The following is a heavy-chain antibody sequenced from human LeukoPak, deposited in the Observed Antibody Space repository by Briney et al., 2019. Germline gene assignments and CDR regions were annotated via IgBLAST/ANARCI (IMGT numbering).Heavy chain of an antibody. CDR3: ATYYYDSSGYKLLDY. J-gene: IGHJ4*02. CDR2: MKQDGSDK. Sequence: PGGSLKLSCAASGFTFSSYSMNWVRQAPGKGLEWVANMKQDGSDKYYVDSVKGRFTTSRDNAKNSLYLQMNSLRAEDTAVYYCATYYYDSSGYKLLDYWGQGTLVTVSS. V-gene: IGHV3-7*01. CDR1: GFTFSSYS. D-gene: IGHD3-22*01.